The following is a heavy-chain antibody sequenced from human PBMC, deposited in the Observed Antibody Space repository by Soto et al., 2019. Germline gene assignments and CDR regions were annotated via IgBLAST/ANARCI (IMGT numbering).Heavy chain of an antibody. J-gene: IGHJ3*02. D-gene: IGHD2-15*01. CDR2: ISGSGGST. Sequence: SCAACGLTVSSYAVSLFVKDPRKGLEWVSAISGSGGSTYYADSVKGRFTISRDNSKNTLYLQMNSLRSEETAVYYCARPESCSGGSCYLYDAFDIWGQGTMVTVS. CDR3: ARPESCSGGSCYLYDAFDI. V-gene: IGHV3-23*01. CDR1: GLTVSSYA.